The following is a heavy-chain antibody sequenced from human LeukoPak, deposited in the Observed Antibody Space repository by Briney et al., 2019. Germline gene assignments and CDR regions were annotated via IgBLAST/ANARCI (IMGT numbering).Heavy chain of an antibody. V-gene: IGHV5-51*01. CDR2: IYPGDSDT. D-gene: IGHD1-26*01. J-gene: IGHJ4*02. CDR1: GCSFATYW. Sequence: GESLKISCKGSGCSFATYWIGWVRQMPGKGLEWMGIIYPGDSDTRYSPSFQGQVTISADKSISTAYLQWSSLKASDTAMYYCARQLAPLRGATQRDYWGQGTLVTVSS. CDR3: ARQLAPLRGATQRDY.